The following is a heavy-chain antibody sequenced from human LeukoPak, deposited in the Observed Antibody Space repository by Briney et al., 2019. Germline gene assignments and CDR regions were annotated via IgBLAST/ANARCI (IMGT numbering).Heavy chain of an antibody. CDR3: AREMDYFDY. CDR1: GFTFSRYS. Sequence: GGSLRLSCAASGFTFSRYSMNWVRQAPGKGLVWVSRINSDGSSTSYADSVKGRFTISRDNAKNTLYLQMNSLRAEDTAVYYCAREMDYFDYWGQGTLVTVSS. D-gene: IGHD2-8*01. V-gene: IGHV3-74*01. J-gene: IGHJ4*02. CDR2: INSDGSST.